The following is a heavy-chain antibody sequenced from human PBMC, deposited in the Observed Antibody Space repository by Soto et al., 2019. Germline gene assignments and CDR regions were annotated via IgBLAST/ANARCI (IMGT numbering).Heavy chain of an antibody. V-gene: IGHV1-2*02. CDR2: INPNNGNT. CDR1: GYTFTGYY. J-gene: IGHJ3*02. D-gene: IGHD3-3*01. CDR3: ARDRFLEWLSGDAFDI. Sequence: ASVKVSCKASGYTFTGYYMHWVRQAPGQGLEWMGWINPNNGNTNYAQKFQGRVTMTRDTSTSTAYMELRSLRSDDTAVYYCARDRFLEWLSGDAFDIWGQGTMVTVSS.